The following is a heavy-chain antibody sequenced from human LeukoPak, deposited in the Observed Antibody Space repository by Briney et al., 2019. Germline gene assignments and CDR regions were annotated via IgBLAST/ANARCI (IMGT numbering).Heavy chain of an antibody. V-gene: IGHV4-31*03. D-gene: IGHD3-3*01. Sequence: SETLSLTCTVSGGSISSGGYYWSWIRQHPGKGLEWIGYIYYSGSTYYNPSLKSRVTISVDTSKNQFSLKLSSVTAADTAVYYCARGVAILDSYYYYGMDVWGQGTTVTVSS. J-gene: IGHJ6*02. CDR1: GGSISSGGYY. CDR2: IYYSGST. CDR3: ARGVAILDSYYYYGMDV.